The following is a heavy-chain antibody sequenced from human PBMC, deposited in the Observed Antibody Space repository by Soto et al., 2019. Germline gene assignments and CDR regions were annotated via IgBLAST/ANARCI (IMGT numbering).Heavy chain of an antibody. CDR3: ARDQLEGNWFDP. CDR2: IYHSGGT. D-gene: IGHD1-1*01. V-gene: IGHV4-30-2*01. J-gene: IGHJ5*02. CDR1: GGSISGGGYS. Sequence: QLKLQESGSGLVRPSQTLSLPCAVSGGSISGGGYSWNWIRQPPGKGLEWIGYIYHSGGTLYNPSLKSRVTISVDKSKNQFSLKLSSVTAADTAVYYCARDQLEGNWFDPWGQGTLVTVSS.